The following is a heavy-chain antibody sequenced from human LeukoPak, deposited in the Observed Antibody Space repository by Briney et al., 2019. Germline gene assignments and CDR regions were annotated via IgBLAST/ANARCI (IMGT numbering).Heavy chain of an antibody. Sequence: ASVKVSCKASGYTFTGYYMHWVRQAPGQGLEWMGWINPNLGATNYAQKLQGRVTMTRDTSISTAYMELSRLRSDDTAVYYCATRYCSSASCYADYFQHWGQGSLVTVSS. CDR3: ATRYCSSASCYADYFQH. J-gene: IGHJ1*01. V-gene: IGHV1-2*02. CDR2: INPNLGAT. CDR1: GYTFTGYY. D-gene: IGHD2-2*01.